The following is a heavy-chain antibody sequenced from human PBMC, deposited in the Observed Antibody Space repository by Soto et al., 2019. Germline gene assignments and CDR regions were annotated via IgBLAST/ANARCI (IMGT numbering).Heavy chain of an antibody. D-gene: IGHD3-16*01. CDR2: VSHSGST. CDR1: GGSIIGHL. CDR3: AREGPLSGDAFDI. V-gene: IGHV4-59*11. J-gene: IGHJ3*02. Sequence: SETLYLTCTVSGGSIIGHLWTWIRQPPGKGLEWIGYVSHSGSTTHNPSLKSRVTISLDTSKNQVSLQLRSVTAADTAVYYCAREGPLSGDAFDIWGRGTKVTVSS.